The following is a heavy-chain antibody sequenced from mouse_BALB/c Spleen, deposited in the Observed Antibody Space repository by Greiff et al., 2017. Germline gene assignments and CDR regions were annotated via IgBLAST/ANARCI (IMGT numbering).Heavy chain of an antibody. J-gene: IGHJ4*01. CDR1: GFTFSSYA. Sequence: EVKLVESGGGLVKPGGSLKLSCAASGFTFSSYAMSWVRQSPEKRLEWVAEISSGGSYTYYPDTVTGRFTISRDNAKNTLYLEMSSLRSEDTAMYYCARDGNYDYYAMDYWGQGTSVTVSS. D-gene: IGHD2-1*01. CDR3: ARDGNYDYYAMDY. V-gene: IGHV5-9-4*01. CDR2: ISSGGSYT.